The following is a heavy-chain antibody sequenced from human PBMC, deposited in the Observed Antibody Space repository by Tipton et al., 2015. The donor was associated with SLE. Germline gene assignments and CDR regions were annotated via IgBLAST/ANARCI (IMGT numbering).Heavy chain of an antibody. V-gene: IGHV4-59*01. J-gene: IGHJ2*01. CDR1: GGSISSYY. CDR3: ARDPGNDHVFWYFDL. D-gene: IGHD3-10*01. CDR2: IYYSGST. Sequence: TLSLTCTVSGGSISSYYWSWIRQPPGKGLEWIGYIYYSGSTNYNPSLKSRVTISVDTSKNQFSLKLSSVTAADTAVYYCARDPGNDHVFWYFDLWGRGTLGTVSS.